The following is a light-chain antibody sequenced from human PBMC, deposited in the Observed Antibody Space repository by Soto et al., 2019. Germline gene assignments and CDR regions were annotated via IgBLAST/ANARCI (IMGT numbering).Light chain of an antibody. CDR1: SSDVGGYNY. CDR2: DVS. V-gene: IGLV2-11*01. J-gene: IGLJ1*01. Sequence: QSVLTQPRSVSGSPGQSVTISCSGTSSDVGGYNYVSWYQQYPGKAPKLMIYDVSKRPSGVPDRFSGSKSGNTASLTITGLQAEDEADYYCCSYAGRYTYVFGTGTKVTLL. CDR3: CSYAGRYTYV.